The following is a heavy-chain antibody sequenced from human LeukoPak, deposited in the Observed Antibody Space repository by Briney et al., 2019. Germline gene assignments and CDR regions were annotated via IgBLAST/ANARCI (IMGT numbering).Heavy chain of an antibody. CDR1: GGSISSYY. CDR3: ARVVRNYYGSGSYYQTKDWFDP. Sequence: SETLSLTCTASGGSISSYYWSWIRQPPGKGLEWIGYIYYSGSTNYNPSLKSRVTISVDASKNQFSLKLSSVTAADTAVYYCARVVRNYYGSGSYYQTKDWFDPWGQGTLVTVSS. D-gene: IGHD3-10*01. V-gene: IGHV4-59*01. J-gene: IGHJ5*02. CDR2: IYYSGST.